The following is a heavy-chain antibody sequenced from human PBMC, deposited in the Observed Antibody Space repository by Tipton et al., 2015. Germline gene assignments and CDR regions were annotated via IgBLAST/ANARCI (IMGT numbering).Heavy chain of an antibody. CDR2: IYYSGST. V-gene: IGHV4-59*01. J-gene: IGHJ4*02. D-gene: IGHD6-13*01. Sequence: TLSLTCTVSGGSISSYYWSWIRQPPGKGLEWIAYIYYSGSTNYNPSLKSRVTISVDTSKNQFSLKLSSVTAADTAVYYCARVKTPYSSRWYQIYFDYWGQGTLVTVSS. CDR3: ARVKTPYSSRWYQIYFDY. CDR1: GGSISSYY.